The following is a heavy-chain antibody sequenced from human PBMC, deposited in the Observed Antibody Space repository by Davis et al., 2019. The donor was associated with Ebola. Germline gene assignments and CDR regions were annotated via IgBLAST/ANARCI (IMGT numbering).Heavy chain of an antibody. D-gene: IGHD6-19*01. CDR2: IDPSDSYT. Sequence: GESLKISRKGSGYSFTSYWISWVRQMPGKGLEWMGRIDPSDSYTNYSPSFQGHVTISADKSISTAYLQWSSLKASDTAMYYCARHGTAVAVYGVDYWGQGTLVTVSS. CDR3: ARHGTAVAVYGVDY. CDR1: GYSFTSYW. J-gene: IGHJ4*02. V-gene: IGHV5-10-1*01.